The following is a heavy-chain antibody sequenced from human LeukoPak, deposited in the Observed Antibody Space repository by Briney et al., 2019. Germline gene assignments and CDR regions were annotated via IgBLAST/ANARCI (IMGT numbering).Heavy chain of an antibody. D-gene: IGHD3-10*01. CDR2: INPNSGGT. CDR3: ARAMGRMVRGVSQVDYYYYYGMDV. J-gene: IGHJ6*02. CDR1: GYTFTGYY. V-gene: IGHV1-2*04. Sequence: GASVKVSCKASGYTFTGYYMHWVRQAPGQGLEWMGWINPNSGGTNYAQKFQGWVTMTRDTSISTAYMELSRLRSDDTAVYYCARAMGRMVRGVSQVDYYYYYGMDVWGQGTTVTVSS.